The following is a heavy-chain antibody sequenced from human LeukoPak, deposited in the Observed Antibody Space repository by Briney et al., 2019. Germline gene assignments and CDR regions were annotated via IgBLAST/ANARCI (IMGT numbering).Heavy chain of an antibody. CDR2: IYYLGST. V-gene: IGHV4-59*01. D-gene: IGHD3-10*01. CDR3: ARDRPGSYWYFDL. Sequence: SETLSLTCTVSGGSISSYYWSWIRQPPGKGLEWVGHIYYLGSTNYNPSLKSRATISIDTSKNYFPLKLNSVIAADTAVYYCARDRPGSYWYFDLWGRGTLVTVSS. CDR1: GGSISSYY. J-gene: IGHJ2*01.